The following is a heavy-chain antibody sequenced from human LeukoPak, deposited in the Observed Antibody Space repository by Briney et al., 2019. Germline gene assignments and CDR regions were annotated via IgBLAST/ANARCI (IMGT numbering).Heavy chain of an antibody. CDR2: INHSGST. CDR1: GGSFSGYY. Sequence: ETLSLTCAVYGGSFSGYYWSWIRQPPGKGLEWIGEINHSGSTNYNPSLKSRVTISVDTSKNQFSLKLSSVTAADTAVYYCARGRRIVGALDYWGEGTLVTVSS. D-gene: IGHD1-26*01. J-gene: IGHJ4*02. V-gene: IGHV4-34*01. CDR3: ARGRRIVGALDY.